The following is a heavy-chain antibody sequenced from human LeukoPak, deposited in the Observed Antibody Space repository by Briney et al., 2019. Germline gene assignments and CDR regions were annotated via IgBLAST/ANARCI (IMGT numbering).Heavy chain of an antibody. D-gene: IGHD3-22*01. CDR2: VFHSGST. CDR3: ARDSSGYYRIDY. J-gene: IGHJ4*02. CDR1: GGSISSYY. Sequence: SETLSLTCTVSGGSISSYYWSWIRQPPRKGLEWIGYVFHSGSTNYNPSLKSRVTISVDTSKNQFSLKLTSVTAADTAVYYCARDSSGYYRIDYWGQGTLATVSS. V-gene: IGHV4-59*08.